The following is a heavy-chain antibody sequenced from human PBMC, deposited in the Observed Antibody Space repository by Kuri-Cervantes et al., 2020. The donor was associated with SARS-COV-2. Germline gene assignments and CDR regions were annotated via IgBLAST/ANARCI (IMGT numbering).Heavy chain of an antibody. CDR1: GDSISSSAFY. V-gene: IGHV4-39*01. CDR3: VRLPPPFKGVVPAH. Sequence: GSLRLSCTVSGDSISSSAFYWGWIRQPPGKGLEWIAKICYTGSTYYNPSLKSRVTISVDTSKNQFSLKLTSVTATGTAMYCCVRLPPPFKGVVPAHWGQGTLVTVSS. CDR2: ICYTGST. D-gene: IGHD2-8*01. J-gene: IGHJ4*02.